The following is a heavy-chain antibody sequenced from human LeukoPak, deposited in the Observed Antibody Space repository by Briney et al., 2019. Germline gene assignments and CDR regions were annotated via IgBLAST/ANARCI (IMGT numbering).Heavy chain of an antibody. CDR3: ARGWSGVEVYFDY. CDR1: RVSISSHY. Sequence: SETLSLTCTVSRVSISSHYRSWIRQPAGKGLEWIGRIHTSGSTNNNPSLKSRVTMSVDTSKNQFSLKLSSVTAADTAVYFCARGWSGVEVYFDYWGQGTLVTVSS. CDR2: IHTSGST. J-gene: IGHJ4*02. D-gene: IGHD3-3*01. V-gene: IGHV4-4*07.